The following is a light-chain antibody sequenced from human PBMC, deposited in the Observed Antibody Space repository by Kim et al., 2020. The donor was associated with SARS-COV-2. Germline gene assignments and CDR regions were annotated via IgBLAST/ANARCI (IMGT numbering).Light chain of an antibody. V-gene: IGKV1-12*01. CDR1: QDMNTW. J-gene: IGKJ1*01. Sequence: SVGEVLTMTCRASQDMNTWLGWYQQKPGKAPKLLIYGSSNLQSGLPSRFSGSGSGTDFTLTISRLQPDDCATYYCQQANSLPPWTFGQGTKVDIK. CDR3: QQANSLPPWT. CDR2: GSS.